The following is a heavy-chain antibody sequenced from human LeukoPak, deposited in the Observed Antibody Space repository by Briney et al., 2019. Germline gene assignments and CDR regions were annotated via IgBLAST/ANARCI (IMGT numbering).Heavy chain of an antibody. J-gene: IGHJ4*02. CDR1: GFTLRAYH. V-gene: IGHV3-48*02. CDR3: ARRDPFDY. Sequence: PGGSLRLSCASSGFTLRAYHMNWVGQPPGKGLEWISFISSDSGTLYYADSVKGRFTISRDNAANSLYLQMNNLRDEDTAVYYCARRDPFDYWGQGTMVTVSS. CDR2: ISSDSGTL.